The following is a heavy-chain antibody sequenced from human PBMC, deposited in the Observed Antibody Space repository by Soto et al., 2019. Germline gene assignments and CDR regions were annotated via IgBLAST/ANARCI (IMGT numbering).Heavy chain of an antibody. J-gene: IGHJ4*02. CDR3: ARAIDYDILTGYPAPPDY. CDR1: GFTFSSYD. Sequence: PWGSLRLSCAASGFTFSSYDMHWVRQATGKGLEWVSAIGTAGDTYYPGSVKGRFTISRENAKNSLYLQMNSLRAGDTAVYYCARAIDYDILTGYPAPPDYWGQGTLVTAPQ. CDR2: IGTAGDT. D-gene: IGHD3-9*01. V-gene: IGHV3-13*04.